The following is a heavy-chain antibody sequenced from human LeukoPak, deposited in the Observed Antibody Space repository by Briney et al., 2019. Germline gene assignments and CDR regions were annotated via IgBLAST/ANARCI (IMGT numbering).Heavy chain of an antibody. V-gene: IGHV1-2*06. CDR3: ARGDGYNGQIFDY. CDR2: INPNSGGA. Sequence: ASVKVSCKASGYTFTGYYMHWVRQAPGQGLEWMGRINPNSGGANYAQKFQGRVTMTRDTSISTAYLQWSSLKASDTAMYYCARGDGYNGQIFDYWGQGTLVTVSS. D-gene: IGHD5-24*01. CDR1: GYTFTGYY. J-gene: IGHJ4*02.